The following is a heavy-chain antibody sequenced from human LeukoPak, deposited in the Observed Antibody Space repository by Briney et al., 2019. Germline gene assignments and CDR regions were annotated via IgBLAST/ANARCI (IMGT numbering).Heavy chain of an antibody. CDR2: IQYDGRNK. J-gene: IGHJ4*02. V-gene: IGHV3-30*02. CDR3: STGGDYALDY. D-gene: IGHD4-17*01. Sequence: PGGSLRLSCAASGFSDSSSGIHWVRQAPGKGLDWLAFIQYDGRNKYYADSVKGRLTMSRDNSKNTLTMFLQMNSLRVEDTAVYYCSTGGDYALDYWGQGTLVTVSS. CDR1: GFSDSSSG.